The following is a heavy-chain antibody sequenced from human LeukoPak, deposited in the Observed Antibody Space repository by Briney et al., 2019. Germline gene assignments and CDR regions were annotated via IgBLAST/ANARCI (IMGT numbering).Heavy chain of an antibody. CDR1: GFTFSSYG. D-gene: IGHD2-2*01. V-gene: IGHV3-30*02. CDR3: AGLVPAASWFDP. Sequence: GASLRLSCAASGFTFSSYGMHWVRQAPGKGLELEAFIRYDGSNKYYADSVKGRFTISRDNSKNTLYLQMNSLRAEDTAVYYCAGLVPAASWFDPWGQGTLVTVSS. CDR2: IRYDGSNK. J-gene: IGHJ5*02.